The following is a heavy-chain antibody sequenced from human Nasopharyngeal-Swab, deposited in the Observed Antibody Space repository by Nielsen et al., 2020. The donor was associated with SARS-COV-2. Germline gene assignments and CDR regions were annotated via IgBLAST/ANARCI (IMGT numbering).Heavy chain of an antibody. D-gene: IGHD5-18*01. V-gene: IGHV1-24*01. CDR3: ATVRGYSYGYYLERRAFDI. CDR1: GYTLTELS. J-gene: IGHJ3*02. CDR2: FDPEDGET. Sequence: ASVKVSCKVSGYTLTELSMHWVRQAPGKGLEWLGGFDPEDGETIYAQKFQGRVTMTEDTSTDTAYMELSSLRSEDTAVYYCATVRGYSYGYYLERRAFDIWGQGTMVTVSS.